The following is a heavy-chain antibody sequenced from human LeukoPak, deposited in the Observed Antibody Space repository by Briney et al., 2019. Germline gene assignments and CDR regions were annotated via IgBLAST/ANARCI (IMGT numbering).Heavy chain of an antibody. J-gene: IGHJ4*02. D-gene: IGHD6-19*01. CDR2: ISSSSGYI. CDR1: GFTFSSYS. Sequence: GGSLRLSCAASGFTFSSYSMNWVRQAPRKGLEWVSSISSSSGYIYYADSVKGRFTISRDNSKNTLYLQMNSLRAEDTAVYYCAKGAYSSGWTNFDYWGQGTLVTVSS. CDR3: AKGAYSSGWTNFDY. V-gene: IGHV3-21*04.